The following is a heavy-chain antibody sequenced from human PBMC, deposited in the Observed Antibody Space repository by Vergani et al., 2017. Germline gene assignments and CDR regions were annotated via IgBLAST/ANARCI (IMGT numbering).Heavy chain of an antibody. CDR2: IYWNDDK. D-gene: IGHD2-2*02. CDR3: AHRGLGYCSSTSCYTGWFDP. Sequence: QITLKESGPTLVKPTQTLTLTCTFSGFPLSTSGVGVGWIRQPPGKALEWLALIYWNDDKRYSPSLKSRLTITKDTSKNQVGLTMTNMDPVDTATYYCAHRGLGYCSSTSCYTGWFDPWGQGTLVTVSS. V-gene: IGHV2-5*01. CDR1: GFPLSTSGVG. J-gene: IGHJ5*02.